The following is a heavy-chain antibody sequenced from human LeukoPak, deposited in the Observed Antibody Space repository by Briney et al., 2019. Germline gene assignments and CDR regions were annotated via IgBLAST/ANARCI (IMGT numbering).Heavy chain of an antibody. V-gene: IGHV1-18*04. D-gene: IGHD6-19*01. CDR3: ARGRLGQWLVRILDY. CDR1: GYTFTSYG. J-gene: IGHJ4*02. CDR2: ISAYNGNT. Sequence: ASVKVSCKASGYTFTSYGISWVRQAPGQGLEWMGWISAYNGNTSYAQKLQGRVTMTTDTSTSTAYMELRSLRSDDTAVYYCARGRLGQWLVRILDYWGQGTLVTVSS.